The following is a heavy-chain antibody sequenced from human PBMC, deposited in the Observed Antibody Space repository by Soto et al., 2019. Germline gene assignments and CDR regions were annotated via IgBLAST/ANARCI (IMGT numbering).Heavy chain of an antibody. CDR3: AKGPEYDILTGCDF. V-gene: IGHV3-23*04. CDR1: GFTFSLSA. Sequence: EVQLVESGGGFVQPGESLRLSCAASGFTFSLSAMSWVRQAPGRGLEWVSSISGGGSSTDYAESVKGRFTISRDNSKNTAHLQMNSLRAEDTAVYYCAKGPEYDILTGCDFWGQGALVTVSS. J-gene: IGHJ4*02. CDR2: ISGGGSST. D-gene: IGHD3-9*01.